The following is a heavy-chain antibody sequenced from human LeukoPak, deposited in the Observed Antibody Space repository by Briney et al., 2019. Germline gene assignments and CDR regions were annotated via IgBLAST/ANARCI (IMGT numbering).Heavy chain of an antibody. CDR3: ARGLVAIAAAGPYYYMDV. Sequence: PSGTLSLTCAVSGGSISSSNWWSWVRQPPGKGLEWIGEIYHSGSTNYNPSLKSRVTISVDTSKNQFSLKLSSVTAADTAVYYCARGLVAIAAAGPYYYMDVWGKGTTVTVSS. CDR1: GGSISSSNW. V-gene: IGHV4-4*02. J-gene: IGHJ6*03. CDR2: IYHSGST. D-gene: IGHD6-13*01.